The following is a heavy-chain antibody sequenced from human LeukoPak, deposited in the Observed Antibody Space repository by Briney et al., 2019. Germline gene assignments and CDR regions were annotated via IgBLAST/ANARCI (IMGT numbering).Heavy chain of an antibody. J-gene: IGHJ4*02. D-gene: IGHD3-22*01. V-gene: IGHV1-46*01. CDR2: INPSGGST. Sequence: ASVKVSCKASGYTFSSYYMHWLRQAPGQGLEWMGIINPSGGSTSYAQKFQGRVTMTRDTSTSTVYMELSSLRSEDTAVYYCAREDGSSGSLDWGQGTLVTVSS. CDR3: AREDGSSGSLD. CDR1: GYTFSSYY.